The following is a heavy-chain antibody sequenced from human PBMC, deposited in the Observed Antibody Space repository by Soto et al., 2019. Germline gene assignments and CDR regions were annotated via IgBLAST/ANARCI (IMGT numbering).Heavy chain of an antibody. V-gene: IGHV4-59*08. CDR2: IYYSGST. CDR1: GGSISSYY. D-gene: IGHD6-6*01. J-gene: IGHJ4*02. Sequence: PSETLSLTCTVSGGSISSYYWSWIRQPPGKGLEWIGYIYYSGSTNYNPSLKSRVTISVDTSKNQFSLKLSSVTAADTAVYYCARHMARVGIAARSSPYYFDYWGQGTLVTVSS. CDR3: ARHMARVGIAARSSPYYFDY.